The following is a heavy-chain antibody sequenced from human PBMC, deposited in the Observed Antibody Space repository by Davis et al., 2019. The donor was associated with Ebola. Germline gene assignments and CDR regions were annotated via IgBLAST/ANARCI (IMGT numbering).Heavy chain of an antibody. D-gene: IGHD3-22*01. CDR1: GYRFTSYW. J-gene: IGHJ4*02. CDR3: ARRGYYDSSGYYFHFDY. Sequence: GESLKISCKGSGYRFTSYWIGWVRQMPGKGLEWMGIIYPDDSDTRYSPSFQGQVTISADESISTAYLQWSSLKASDTAMYYCARRGYYDSSGYYFHFDYWGQGTLVTVSS. CDR2: IYPDDSDT. V-gene: IGHV5-51*01.